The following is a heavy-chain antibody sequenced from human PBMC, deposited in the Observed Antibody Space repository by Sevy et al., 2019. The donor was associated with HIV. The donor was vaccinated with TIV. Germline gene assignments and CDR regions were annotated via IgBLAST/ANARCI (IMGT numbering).Heavy chain of an antibody. D-gene: IGHD2-21*01. J-gene: IGHJ4*02. CDR2: INEDGSGK. Sequence: GGSLRLSCVASGFTFTRYWMSWVRQAPGKGLEWVANINEDGSGKYYVDSVKDRFTISRDNAKNSLSLQMNSLRAEDTALYYCARDVAAGDYWGQGTLVTVSS. CDR3: ARDVAAGDY. CDR1: GFTFTRYW. V-gene: IGHV3-7*01.